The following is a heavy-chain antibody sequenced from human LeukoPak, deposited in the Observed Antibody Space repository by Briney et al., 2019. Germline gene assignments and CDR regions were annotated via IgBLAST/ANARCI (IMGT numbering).Heavy chain of an antibody. CDR1: GGSISSSSYY. J-gene: IGHJ4*02. V-gene: IGHV3-7*01. D-gene: IGHD4-23*01. CDR2: IKQDGSEK. Sequence: ETLSLTCTVSGGSISSSSYYWGWIRQPPGKGLEWVANIKQDGSEKYYVDSVKGRFTISRDNAKNSQYLQMNSLRAEDTAVYYCARDQDYGGNLFDYWGQGTLVTVSS. CDR3: ARDQDYGGNLFDY.